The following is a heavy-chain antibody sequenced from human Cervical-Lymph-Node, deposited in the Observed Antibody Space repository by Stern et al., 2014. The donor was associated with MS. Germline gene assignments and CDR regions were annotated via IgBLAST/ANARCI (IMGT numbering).Heavy chain of an antibody. V-gene: IGHV1-69*18. Sequence: QVQLVQSGAEVKKPGSSVRVSCKASGDTFSIYAFSWVRQAPGQGLEWMGKIIPMFGTAVYAQKFLGRVTIIADESTTTAYMELSTLRSEDTAVYYCARARSSYDSSTHFDYWGQGTQVTVSS. CDR1: GDTFSIYA. J-gene: IGHJ4*02. CDR2: IIPMFGTA. D-gene: IGHD3-22*01. CDR3: ARARSSYDSSTHFDY.